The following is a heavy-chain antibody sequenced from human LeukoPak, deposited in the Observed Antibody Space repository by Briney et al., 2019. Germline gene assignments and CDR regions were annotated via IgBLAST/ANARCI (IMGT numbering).Heavy chain of an antibody. CDR1: GGSISSYY. D-gene: IGHD6-13*01. CDR2: IYYSGST. J-gene: IGHJ4*02. CDR3: ARGDGSWPYYFDC. Sequence: PETLSLTCTVSGGSISSYYWNWIRQSPGKGLEWIGYIYYSGSTNYNPSLNSRVTISVDTSKNQFSLKLNSVTAADTAAYYCARGDGSWPYYFDCWGQGTLVTVSS. V-gene: IGHV4-59*01.